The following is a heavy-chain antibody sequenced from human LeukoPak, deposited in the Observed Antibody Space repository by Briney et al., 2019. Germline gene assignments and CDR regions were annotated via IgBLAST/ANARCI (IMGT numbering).Heavy chain of an antibody. Sequence: GGSLRLSCAASGFSFSSYWMSWVRQAPGKGLEWVANIKQDGSEKYYVDSVKGRSTISRDNAKNSLYLQMNSLRAEDTAVYYCARVGGVPYFDYWGQGTLVTVSS. D-gene: IGHD4-23*01. V-gene: IGHV3-7*01. CDR3: ARVGGVPYFDY. CDR1: GFSFSSYW. J-gene: IGHJ4*02. CDR2: IKQDGSEK.